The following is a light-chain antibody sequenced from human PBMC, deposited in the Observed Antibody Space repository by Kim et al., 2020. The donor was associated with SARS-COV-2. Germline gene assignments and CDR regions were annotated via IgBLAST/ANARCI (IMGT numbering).Light chain of an antibody. CDR3: QQYYSTPYT. CDR1: QSVLYSSNNQNY. Sequence: RATINCKSSQSVLYSSNNQNYLAWYQQKPGQPPKLLIYWASTREYGVPDRFSGSGSGTDFTLTISSLQAEDVAVYYCQQYYSTPYTFGQGTKLRS. V-gene: IGKV4-1*01. J-gene: IGKJ2*01. CDR2: WAS.